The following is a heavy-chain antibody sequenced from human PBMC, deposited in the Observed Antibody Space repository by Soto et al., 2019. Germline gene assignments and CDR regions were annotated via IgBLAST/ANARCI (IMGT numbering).Heavy chain of an antibody. V-gene: IGHV4-59*08. D-gene: IGHD3-10*01. CDR2: VHRSWGS. CDR1: GGSISSYY. J-gene: IGHJ6*02. Sequence: QVQLQESGPGLVKPSETLSLSCTVSGGSISSYYWSWFRQSPGKRMEWIGYVHRSWGSGYNPPLHSRGSISLDLSKSPLSLKVTSVIATDTAVYYCARQGFGPLHGLVDVWGQGTTVTVSS. CDR3: ARQGFGPLHGLVDV.